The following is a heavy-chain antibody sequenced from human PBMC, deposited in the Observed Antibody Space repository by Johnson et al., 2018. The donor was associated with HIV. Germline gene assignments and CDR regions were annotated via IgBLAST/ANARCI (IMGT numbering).Heavy chain of an antibody. J-gene: IGHJ3*02. CDR3: ARGRASSGFNDSFDI. Sequence: VLLVESGGGLVQPGRSLRLSCAASGFTFDDYAMHWVRQAPGKGLEWVSGISWNSGSIGYADSVKGRFTISRDNSKNTLYLQMNSLRAGDTAVYYCARGRASSGFNDSFDIWGQGTMVTVSS. V-gene: IGHV3-9*01. CDR2: ISWNSGSI. D-gene: IGHD3-22*01. CDR1: GFTFDDYA.